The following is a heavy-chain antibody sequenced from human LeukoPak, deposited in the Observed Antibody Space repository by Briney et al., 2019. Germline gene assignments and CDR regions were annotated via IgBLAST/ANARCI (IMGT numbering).Heavy chain of an antibody. Sequence: SGPTLVNPTQTLTLTCTFSGFSLSTRGMCVSWIRQPPGKALEWLARIDWDDDKYYSTSLKPRLTISKDTSKSQVVLTMTNMDPVDTATYYCARKRTTVTSHFDYWGQGTLVTVSS. CDR1: GFSLSTRGMC. V-gene: IGHV2-70*11. D-gene: IGHD4-17*01. CDR3: ARKRTTVTSHFDY. J-gene: IGHJ4*02. CDR2: IDWDDDK.